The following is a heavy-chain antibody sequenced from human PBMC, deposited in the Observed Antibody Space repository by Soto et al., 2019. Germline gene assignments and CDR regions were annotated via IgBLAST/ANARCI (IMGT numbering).Heavy chain of an antibody. CDR2: LTYDGSNK. V-gene: IGHV3-30-3*01. D-gene: IGHD2-8*01. Sequence: GGSLRLSCAASGFTFSNYAMHWVRQAPGKGLEWVAVLTYDGSNKYYADFVKGRFTISRDNSKNTLYLQMNSLRAEDTAVYYCARDELTVHTGLGYWGQGTLVTVSS. CDR3: ARDELTVHTGLGY. CDR1: GFTFSNYA. J-gene: IGHJ4*02.